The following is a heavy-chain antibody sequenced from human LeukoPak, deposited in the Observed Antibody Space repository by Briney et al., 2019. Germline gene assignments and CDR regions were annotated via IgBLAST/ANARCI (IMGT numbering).Heavy chain of an antibody. J-gene: IGHJ5*02. V-gene: IGHV1-2*02. D-gene: IGHD4-11*01. CDR3: ARPYSHDDPFDP. Sequence: ASVKVSCKASGYTFTGYYIHWVRQAPGQGLEWMGCINPNTGDTDYAQNFKGRVTLTRDTSISTAYMELSRLTSDDTAVFYCARPYSHDDPFDPWGQGTLVTVSS. CDR1: GYTFTGYY. CDR2: INPNTGDT.